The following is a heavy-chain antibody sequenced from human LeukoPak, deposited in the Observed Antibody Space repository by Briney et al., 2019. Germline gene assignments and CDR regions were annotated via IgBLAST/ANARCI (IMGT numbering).Heavy chain of an antibody. CDR1: GGSISSSNW. Sequence: KSSETLSLTCAVSGGSISSSNWWSWVRQPPGKGLEWIGEIYHSGSTNYNPSLKSRVTISVDKSKNQFSLKLSSVTAADTAVYYCAREYSGYDTKFVDYWGQGTLVTVSS. CDR3: AREYSGYDTKFVDY. D-gene: IGHD5-12*01. V-gene: IGHV4-4*02. CDR2: IYHSGST. J-gene: IGHJ4*02.